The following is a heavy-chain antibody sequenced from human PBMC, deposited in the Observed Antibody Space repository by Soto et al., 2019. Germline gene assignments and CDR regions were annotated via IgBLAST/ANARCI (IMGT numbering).Heavy chain of an antibody. Sequence: LVESGGRLVQRGGSLRLSCAASGFSISGNYMSWVRQAPGKGLEWISIVYSGGDTFYADSVKGRFFLSRDFSMNTVYLQMNSLTAEYTAMYYCARDYGIRDFDFWGPATLVTVSS. V-gene: IGHV3-66*01. D-gene: IGHD3-10*01. CDR1: GFSISGNY. CDR3: ARDYGIRDFDF. CDR2: VYSGGDT. J-gene: IGHJ4*02.